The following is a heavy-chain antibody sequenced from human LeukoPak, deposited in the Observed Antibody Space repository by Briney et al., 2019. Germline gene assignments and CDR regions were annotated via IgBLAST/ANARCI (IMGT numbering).Heavy chain of an antibody. CDR3: AQDGTYYYDSSGYYPLAC. Sequence: GGSLRHSFAASGFTFSTYAMSWVRQPPGKGLEWVSAISGSGGTTYYADSVKGRFTISRDNSKNTLYLQMNSLRAEDTAVYYCAQDGTYYYDSSGYYPLACWGQGTLVTVSS. CDR1: GFTFSTYA. J-gene: IGHJ4*02. CDR2: ISGSGGTT. D-gene: IGHD3-22*01. V-gene: IGHV3-23*01.